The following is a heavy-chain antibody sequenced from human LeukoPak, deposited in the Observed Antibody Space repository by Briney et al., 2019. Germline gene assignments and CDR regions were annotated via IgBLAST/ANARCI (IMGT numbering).Heavy chain of an antibody. CDR2: IYYSGST. Sequence: SETLSLTCTVSGGSISSYYWSWIRQPPGKGPEWIGYIYYSGSTNYNPSLKSRVTISVDTSKNQFSLKLSSVTAADTAVYYCARHAILYSNYDYWGQGTLVTVSS. J-gene: IGHJ4*02. CDR3: ARHAILYSNYDY. D-gene: IGHD4-4*01. CDR1: GGSISSYY. V-gene: IGHV4-59*08.